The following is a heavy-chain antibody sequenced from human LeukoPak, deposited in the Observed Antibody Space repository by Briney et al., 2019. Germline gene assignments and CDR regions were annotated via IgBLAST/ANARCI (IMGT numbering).Heavy chain of an antibody. V-gene: IGHV4-39*01. D-gene: IGHD6-19*01. CDR3: ARISSAWPHYYMDV. CDR1: GGSISYSNYY. Sequence: SETLSLTCTVSGGSISYSNYYWGWIRQPPGKGLEWIGSIYYSGSTYYNPSLKSRVTISVDTSKNQFSLRLSSVTAADAAVYYCARISSAWPHYYMDVWGKGTTVTVS. J-gene: IGHJ6*03. CDR2: IYYSGST.